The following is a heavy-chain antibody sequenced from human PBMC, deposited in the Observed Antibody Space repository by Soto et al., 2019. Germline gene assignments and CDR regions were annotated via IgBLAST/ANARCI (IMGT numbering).Heavy chain of an antibody. CDR1: GYTFTGYF. D-gene: IGHD3-3*01. V-gene: IGHV1-2*02. Sequence: ASVKVSCKASGYTFTGYFIHWVRQAPRQGLEWVGYINPNSGATKYAPRFQGRVTMTSDTSIRTAYMDLSNLRSDDTAVYYCARGEGTILARLRWGTGNLVIVSA. CDR2: INPNSGAT. J-gene: IGHJ4*02. CDR3: ARGEGTILARLR.